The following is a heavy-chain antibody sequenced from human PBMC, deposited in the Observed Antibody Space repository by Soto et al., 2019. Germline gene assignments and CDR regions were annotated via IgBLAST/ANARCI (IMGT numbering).Heavy chain of an antibody. CDR2: ANYSGST. Sequence: PSGTLYLTCTVSGASITIYYWNWIRQPPGKALEWIGDANYSGSTNYNPSLKSRVTISVDKSKNQFSLKLSSVTAADTAVYYCAGGNSPDYYYYYGMDVWGQGTTVTVSS. CDR1: GASITIYY. J-gene: IGHJ6*02. V-gene: IGHV4-59*12. D-gene: IGHD2-21*02. CDR3: AGGNSPDYYYYYGMDV.